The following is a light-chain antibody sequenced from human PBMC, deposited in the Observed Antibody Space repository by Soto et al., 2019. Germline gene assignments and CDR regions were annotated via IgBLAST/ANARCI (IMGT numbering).Light chain of an antibody. CDR2: DAS. J-gene: IGKJ5*01. Sequence: EILLTQSPATLSLSPGERATLSCRASQSVSSYLAWYQQKPGQAPRLLIYDASNRATGIPARFSGSGSGTDFTLTISSLEPEDFAVYYFQQRSNWPSFGQGTRLEIK. CDR3: QQRSNWPS. CDR1: QSVSSY. V-gene: IGKV3-11*01.